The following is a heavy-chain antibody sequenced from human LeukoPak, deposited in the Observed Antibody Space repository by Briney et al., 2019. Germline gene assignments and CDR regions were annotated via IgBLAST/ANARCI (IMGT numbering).Heavy chain of an antibody. Sequence: PSETLSLTCAVYGGSFSGYYWSWIRQHPGKGLEWIGEINHSGSTNYNPSLKSRVTISVDTSKNQFSLKLRSVTAADTAVYYCARRGGADSGSYADYWGQGTLVTDSS. D-gene: IGHD1-26*01. CDR2: INHSGST. CDR1: GGSFSGYY. CDR3: ARRGGADSGSYADY. V-gene: IGHV4-34*01. J-gene: IGHJ4*02.